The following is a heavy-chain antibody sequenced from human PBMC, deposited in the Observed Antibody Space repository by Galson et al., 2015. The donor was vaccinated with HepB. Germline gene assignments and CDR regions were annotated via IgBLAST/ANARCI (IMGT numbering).Heavy chain of an antibody. CDR1: GYSISSGYY. D-gene: IGHD5-18*01. CDR3: AGKSETTGYSYGYDY. V-gene: IGHV4-38-2*02. Sequence: ETLSLTCTVSGYSISSGYYWGWIRQPPGKGLEWIGSIYHSGSTYYNPSLKSRVTISVDTSKNRFSLKLSSVTAADTAVYYCAGKSETTGYSYGYDYWGQGTLVTVSS. CDR2: IYHSGST. J-gene: IGHJ4*02.